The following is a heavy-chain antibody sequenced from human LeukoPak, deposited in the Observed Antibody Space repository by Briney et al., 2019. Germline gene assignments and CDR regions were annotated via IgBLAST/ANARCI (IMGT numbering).Heavy chain of an antibody. D-gene: IGHD3-16*01. J-gene: IGHJ4*02. Sequence: TGGSLGLSCVASGFSFRNYAIHWVRQAPGKGLEYVSVINTDGRITYYADSVKGRFTISRDNSKNTVYLQMGSLRGEDMAVYYCARGGYFAYWGQGTLVTVSS. CDR2: INTDGRIT. V-gene: IGHV3-64*02. CDR1: GFSFRNYA. CDR3: ARGGYFAY.